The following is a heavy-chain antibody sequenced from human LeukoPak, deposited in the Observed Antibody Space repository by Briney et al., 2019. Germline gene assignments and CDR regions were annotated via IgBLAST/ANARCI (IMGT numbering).Heavy chain of an antibody. CDR2: INHSGST. CDR1: GGSFSGYY. J-gene: IGHJ4*02. CDR3: ARGVPVAGLDF. V-gene: IGHV4-34*01. Sequence: SETLSLTCAVYGGSFSGYYWSWIRQPPGKGLEWIGDINHSGSTNYNPSLKSRVTISVDKSKNQFSLKLSSVTAADTAVYHCARGVPVAGLDFWGQGTLVTVSS. D-gene: IGHD6-19*01.